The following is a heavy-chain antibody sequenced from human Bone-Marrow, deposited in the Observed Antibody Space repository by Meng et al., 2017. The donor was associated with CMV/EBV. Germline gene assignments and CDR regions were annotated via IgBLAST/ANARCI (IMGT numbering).Heavy chain of an antibody. V-gene: IGHV4-38-2*02. J-gene: IGHJ4*02. Sequence: GSLRLSCTVSGYSISSGYHWGWIRQPPGKGLEWIGSIYHSGSTYYNPSLKSRVTISVDTSKNQFSLKLSSVTAADTAVYYCARAYSSAGYDFWSGYSYYFDYWGQGTLVTVSS. CDR3: ARAYSSAGYDFWSGYSYYFDY. CDR1: GYSISSGYH. CDR2: IYHSGST. D-gene: IGHD3-3*01.